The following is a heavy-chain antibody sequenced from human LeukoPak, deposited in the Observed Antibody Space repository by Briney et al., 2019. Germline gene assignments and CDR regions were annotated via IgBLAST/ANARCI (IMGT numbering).Heavy chain of an antibody. J-gene: IGHJ5*01. CDR2: IKQDGSEN. D-gene: IGHD2-15*01. Sequence: GGSLRLSCAASGFIFSRHWMSWVRQAPGKGLEWVANIKQDGSENYSLESLRGRFTISRDNTKNSLYLQMNSLRVEDTAVYYCARDQYCSGDNCYSFTWFDSWGQGSLVTVSP. CDR1: GFIFSRHW. V-gene: IGHV3-7*01. CDR3: ARDQYCSGDNCYSFTWFDS.